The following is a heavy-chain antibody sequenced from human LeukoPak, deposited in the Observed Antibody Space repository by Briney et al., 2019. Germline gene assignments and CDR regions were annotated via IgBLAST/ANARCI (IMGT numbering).Heavy chain of an antibody. Sequence: KPSETLSLTCTVSGGSISSSSYYWGWIRQPPGKGLEWIGSIYYSGRTYYNPSLKSRVTISVDTSKNQFSLKLSSVTAADTAVYYCARGGRAYIVRGGWFDPWGQGTLVTVSS. J-gene: IGHJ5*02. CDR2: IYYSGRT. D-gene: IGHD2-8*01. V-gene: IGHV4-39*01. CDR1: GGSISSSSYY. CDR3: ARGGRAYIVRGGWFDP.